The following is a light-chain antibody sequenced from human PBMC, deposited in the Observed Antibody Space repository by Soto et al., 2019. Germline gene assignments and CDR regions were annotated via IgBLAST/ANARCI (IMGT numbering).Light chain of an antibody. Sequence: QSVLTQPPLVSGAPGQRVTISCTGSSSNIGAGYDVHWYLQLPGTAPKLLIYGNTNRPSGVPDRFSGSKSGSSASLAITGLQAEDEADYYCQSHDSSLHASVFGTGTKVTVL. J-gene: IGLJ1*01. CDR2: GNT. CDR3: QSHDSSLHASV. CDR1: SSNIGAGYD. V-gene: IGLV1-40*01.